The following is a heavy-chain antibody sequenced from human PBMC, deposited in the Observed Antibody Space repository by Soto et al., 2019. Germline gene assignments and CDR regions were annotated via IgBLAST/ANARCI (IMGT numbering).Heavy chain of an antibody. J-gene: IGHJ4*02. CDR2: TYSSSKWST. V-gene: IGHV6-1*01. D-gene: IGHD3-16*01. CDR3: ARNLGGPPDS. Sequence: QTLSLPCAISGDSVSSNMAAWEWIRQSPWRGLECLTKTYSSSKWSTDSAFCVRRRIVISPDPSENQSTLQLISMPPEDTAVYYCARNLGGPPDSWGQGTLAPVSS. CDR1: GDSVSSNMAA.